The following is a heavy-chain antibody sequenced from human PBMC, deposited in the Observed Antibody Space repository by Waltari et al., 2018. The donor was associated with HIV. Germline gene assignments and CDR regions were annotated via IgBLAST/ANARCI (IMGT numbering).Heavy chain of an antibody. Sequence: QLQLVQSGAEVTKPGSSVKVSCKDSGGASSIAIRWVRQAPGQGLEWMGLIIPMYGTPTYAQKFQGRVTITADENTRTAYMELRGLRSEDTAVYYCARLGGESGDHKNYYYYGMDVWGQGATVTVS. V-gene: IGHV1-69*01. CDR2: IIPMYGTP. CDR3: ARLGGESGDHKNYYYYGMDV. J-gene: IGHJ6*02. CDR1: GGASSIA. D-gene: IGHD2-21*02.